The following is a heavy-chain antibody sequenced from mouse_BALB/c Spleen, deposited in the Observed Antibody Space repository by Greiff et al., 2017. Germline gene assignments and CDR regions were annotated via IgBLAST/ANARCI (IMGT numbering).Heavy chain of an antibody. CDR2: INPSTGYT. CDR3: ARDDYDGWFAY. D-gene: IGHD2-4*01. V-gene: IGHV1-7*01. J-gene: IGHJ3*01. CDR1: GYTFTSYW. Sequence: QVQLQQSGAELAKPGASVKMSCKASGYTFTSYWMHWVKQRPGQGLEWIGYINPSTGYTEYNQKFKDKATLTADKSSSTAYMQLSSLTSEDSAVYYCARDDYDGWFAYWGQGTLVTVSA.